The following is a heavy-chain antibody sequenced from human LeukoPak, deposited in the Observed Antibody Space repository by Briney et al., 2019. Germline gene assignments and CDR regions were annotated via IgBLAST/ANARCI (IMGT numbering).Heavy chain of an antibody. CDR1: GFTFSRFG. CDR3: ARDRESESDSEGDY. Sequence: AGGSLRLSCSASGFTFSRFGMSWVRQAPGKGLEYVALIKQGGSELYHMDSVKGRFTISRDDATNSLYLQMTSLRVEDTALYYCARDRESESDSEGDYWGQGTLVTVSS. V-gene: IGHV3-7*01. CDR2: IKQGGSEL. D-gene: IGHD4-11*01. J-gene: IGHJ4*02.